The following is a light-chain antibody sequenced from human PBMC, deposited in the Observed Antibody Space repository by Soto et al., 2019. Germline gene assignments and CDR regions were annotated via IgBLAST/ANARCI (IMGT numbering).Light chain of an antibody. J-gene: IGKJ2*01. CDR3: QQYNTDSHT. CDR1: QNISNW. CDR2: RAS. V-gene: IGKV1-5*03. Sequence: DIQMTQSPSTLSASVGDRVTITCRASQNISNWLAWYQQKPGKAPKLLIYRASALERGVPSRFTGSGSGTEFTLTISSLQPDDFAIYFCQQYNTDSHTFGQGTKVDIK.